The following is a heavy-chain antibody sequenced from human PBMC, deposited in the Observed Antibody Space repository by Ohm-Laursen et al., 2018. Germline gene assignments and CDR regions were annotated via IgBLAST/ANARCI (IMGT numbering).Heavy chain of an antibody. D-gene: IGHD4-17*01. CDR3: ARDAIYGDDDFDY. Sequence: SVKVSCKASGFTLSSYGINWVRQAPGQGLEWMGWISAYNGNTNYAQKFQGRVILTRDTSTSTVYMELRSLRSDDTAVYYCARDAIYGDDDFDYWGQGTLVTVSS. V-gene: IGHV1-18*01. CDR1: GFTLSSYG. J-gene: IGHJ4*02. CDR2: ISAYNGNT.